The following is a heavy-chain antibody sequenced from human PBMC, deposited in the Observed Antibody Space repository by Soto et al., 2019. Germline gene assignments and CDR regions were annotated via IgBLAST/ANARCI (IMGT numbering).Heavy chain of an antibody. Sequence: ASVKVSCKASGGTFSSYAISWVRQAPGQGLEWMGGIIPIFATANYAQKFQGRVMITVDESTSTAYMELSSLRSEGTAVYYCARSVSFRYQLLKRGMDVWGQGTTVTVS. J-gene: IGHJ6*02. CDR3: ARSVSFRYQLLKRGMDV. CDR2: IIPIFATA. CDR1: GGTFSSYA. D-gene: IGHD2-2*01. V-gene: IGHV1-69*13.